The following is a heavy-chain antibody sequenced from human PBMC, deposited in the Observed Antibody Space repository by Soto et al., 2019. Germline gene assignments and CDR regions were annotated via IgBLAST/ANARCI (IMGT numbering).Heavy chain of an antibody. CDR3: LRDIFGVVIFDS. J-gene: IGHJ4*02. Sequence: GGSLRLSCSASGFKFSGSAVHWVRQAPGKGPEYVSAISTSGRDTYYADSVKGRFTISRDNSKNTVHLQMSSLRTEDTAVYYCLRDIFGVVIFDSWGQGTPVTGSS. CDR2: ISTSGRDT. D-gene: IGHD3-3*01. CDR1: GFKFSGSA. V-gene: IGHV3-64D*06.